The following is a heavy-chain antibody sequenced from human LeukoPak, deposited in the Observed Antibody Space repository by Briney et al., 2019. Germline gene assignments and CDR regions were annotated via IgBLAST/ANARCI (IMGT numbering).Heavy chain of an antibody. Sequence: SETLSLACGVYGASFGGNYWKWVRQPPGKGLEWIGEINHSGSNNYNPSLKGRVTIAGDTSTHQFSLKLRSVTTADTAVYYCARHPRASVVPAAIYAFDIWGQGTMVTASS. CDR1: GASFGGNY. V-gene: IGHV4-34*01. CDR2: INHSGSN. CDR3: ARHPRASVVPAAIYAFDI. J-gene: IGHJ3*02. D-gene: IGHD2-2*01.